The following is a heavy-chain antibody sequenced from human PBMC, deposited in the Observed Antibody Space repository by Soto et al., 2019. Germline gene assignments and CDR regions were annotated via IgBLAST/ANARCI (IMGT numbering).Heavy chain of an antibody. V-gene: IGHV4-30-2*01. D-gene: IGHD1-26*01. CDR1: GGSVTMSSFS. J-gene: IGHJ5*02. CDR3: ASLDYYGSWLEP. Sequence: LQLQESGSGLVQPSQTLSLTCALSGGSVTMSSFSWAWVRQPPGRGLQWIGYISHSGATSSDPTLKSRVTISRDRPQSHFSLKLTCVTAADTPVYYCASLDYYGSWLEPWGQGTLVTVSS. CDR2: ISHSGAT.